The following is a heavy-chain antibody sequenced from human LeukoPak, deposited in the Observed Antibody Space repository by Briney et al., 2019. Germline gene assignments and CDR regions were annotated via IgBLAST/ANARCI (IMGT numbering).Heavy chain of an antibody. CDR3: AKDWIQFNRVFDCFDF. CDR2: IWYDGSNK. D-gene: IGHD5-18*01. Sequence: GRSLRLSCAASGFTFSSYGMHWVRQAPGKGLEWVAVIWYDGSNKYYADSVKGRFTISRDNSKNTVNLQMNRLRVEDTAIYYCAKDWIQFNRVFDCFDFWGQGTLVTVSS. CDR1: GFTFSSYG. J-gene: IGHJ4*02. V-gene: IGHV3-33*06.